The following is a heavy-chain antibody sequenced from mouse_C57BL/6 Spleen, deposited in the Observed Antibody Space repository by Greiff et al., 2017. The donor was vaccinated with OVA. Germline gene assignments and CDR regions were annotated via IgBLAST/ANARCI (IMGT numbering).Heavy chain of an antibody. D-gene: IGHD1-1*01. Sequence: VQLQQSGAELVRPGASVKLSCTASGFNIKDYYMHWVKQRPEQGLEWIGRIDPEDGDTEYAPKFQGKATMTADTSSNTAYLQLSSLTSEDTAVYYCTTGSYYYGSIYYFDYWGQGTTLTVSS. J-gene: IGHJ2*01. V-gene: IGHV14-1*01. CDR3: TTGSYYYGSIYYFDY. CDR1: GFNIKDYY. CDR2: IDPEDGDT.